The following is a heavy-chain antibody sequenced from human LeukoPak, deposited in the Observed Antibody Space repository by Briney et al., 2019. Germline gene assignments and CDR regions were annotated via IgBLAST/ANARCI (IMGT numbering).Heavy chain of an antibody. CDR1: GGSISSSNW. Sequence: SETLSLTCAVSGGSISSSNWWSWVRQPPGKGLEWIGEIYHSGSTNYNPSLKSRVTISVDKSKNQFSLKLSSVTAADTAVYYCARWYYDILTGYPSAGYYYYYYMDVWGKGTTVTVSS. V-gene: IGHV4-4*02. J-gene: IGHJ6*03. CDR3: ARWYYDILTGYPSAGYYYYYYMDV. D-gene: IGHD3-9*01. CDR2: IYHSGST.